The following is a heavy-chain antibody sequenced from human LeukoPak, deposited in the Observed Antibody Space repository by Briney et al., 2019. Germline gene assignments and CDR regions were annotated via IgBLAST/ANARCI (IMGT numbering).Heavy chain of an antibody. Sequence: PSETLSPTCTVSDDSITNNFYFWGWIRQPPGTGLEWIGTIYYSGTAYYNPSLKSRVTISLDTSKNQFSLKLTSVTAADTAVYYCARHKVAVPQGFDYWGQGTLVTVSS. CDR1: DDSITNNFYF. CDR3: ARHKVAVPQGFDY. CDR2: IYYSGTA. J-gene: IGHJ4*02. V-gene: IGHV4-39*01. D-gene: IGHD6-19*01.